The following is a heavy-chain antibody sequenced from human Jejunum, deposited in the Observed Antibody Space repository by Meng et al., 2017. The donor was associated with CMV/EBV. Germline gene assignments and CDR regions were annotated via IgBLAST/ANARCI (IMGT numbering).Heavy chain of an antibody. CDR1: GGSRSSTNW. CDR3: ARADKVRFDY. J-gene: IGHJ4*02. CDR2: IYHSGST. V-gene: IGHV4-4*02. Sequence: VPLPDSGPGLVKPSATLALTCAASGGSRSSTNWWSWVRQPPGKGLEWIGEIYHSGSTNYNPSLKSRVSISVDKSKNQFSLKLSSVTAADTAVYYCARADKVRFDYWGQGTLVTVSS.